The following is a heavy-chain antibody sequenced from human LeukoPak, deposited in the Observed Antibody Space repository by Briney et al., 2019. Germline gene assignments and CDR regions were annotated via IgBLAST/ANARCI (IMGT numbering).Heavy chain of an antibody. D-gene: IGHD2-21*02. Sequence: PGGSLRLSCAASGFTFSSYGMHWVRQAPGKGLEWVAVIWYDGSNKYYADSVKGRFTISRDNSKNTLYLQMNSLRAEDTAVYYSARDGSCGGDCYSFGIDAFDIWGQGTMVTVSS. CDR1: GFTFSSYG. CDR2: IWYDGSNK. J-gene: IGHJ3*02. V-gene: IGHV3-33*01. CDR3: ARDGSCGGDCYSFGIDAFDI.